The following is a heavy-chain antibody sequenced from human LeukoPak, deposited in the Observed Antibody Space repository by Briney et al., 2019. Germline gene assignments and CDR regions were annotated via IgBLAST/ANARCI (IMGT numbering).Heavy chain of an antibody. CDR1: GGSFSGYY. CDR2: IIHSGST. D-gene: IGHD4-11*01. V-gene: IGHV4-34*12. Sequence: SETLSLTCAVYGGSFSGYYWSWIRHPPGKGHYWITEIIHSGSTNYNPSLKSRVTISVDTSKNQFSLKLSSVTAADTAVYYCAMTTRYYYYMDVWGKGTTVTISS. J-gene: IGHJ6*03. CDR3: AMTTRYYYYMDV.